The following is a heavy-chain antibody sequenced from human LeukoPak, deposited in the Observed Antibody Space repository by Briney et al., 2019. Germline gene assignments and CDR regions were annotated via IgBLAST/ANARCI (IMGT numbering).Heavy chain of an antibody. D-gene: IGHD7-27*01. V-gene: IGHV3-23*01. CDR1: GFTFSSYT. Sequence: GGSLRLSCAASGFTFSSYTMSWVRQAPGKGLEWVSTITTSGGNTYYADSVKGRFTVSRDNSKNTLFLQMNSLRAEDTAVYYCAKDGGLWVSAHWGDSWGRGTLVTVSS. CDR3: AKDGGLWVSAHWGDS. J-gene: IGHJ4*02. CDR2: ITTSGGNT.